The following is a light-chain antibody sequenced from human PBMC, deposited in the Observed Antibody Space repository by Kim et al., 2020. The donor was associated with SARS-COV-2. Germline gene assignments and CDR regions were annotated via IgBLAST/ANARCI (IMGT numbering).Light chain of an antibody. CDR1: SSDVGAFDY. J-gene: IGLJ3*02. Sequence: QSALTQPASVSGSPGQSITISCTGTSSDVGAFDYVSWYQQHPSKAPKLMIYDVNKRPSGISNRFSGSKSGNSAALTISGLQAEDGADYYCTSYTRTNTWVFGGGTKVTVL. CDR3: TSYTRTNTWV. CDR2: DVN. V-gene: IGLV2-14*03.